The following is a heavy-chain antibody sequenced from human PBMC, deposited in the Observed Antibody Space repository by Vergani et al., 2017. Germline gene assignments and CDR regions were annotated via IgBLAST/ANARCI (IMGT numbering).Heavy chain of an antibody. D-gene: IGHD3-22*01. CDR3: ARGGDDYYDVRGAPDI. CDR1: GFTFSNYW. Sequence: VQLVESGGGAVQPGGSLRLSCEASGFTFSNYWMHWVRQGPGKGLMWVSRSNSGGRGTSHADSVKGRFMISRDNAKNTLYLEMNSLRVEDTAVYYCARGGDDYYDVRGAPDIWGRGTTVIVSA. J-gene: IGHJ3*02. CDR2: SNSGGRGT. V-gene: IGHV3-74*02.